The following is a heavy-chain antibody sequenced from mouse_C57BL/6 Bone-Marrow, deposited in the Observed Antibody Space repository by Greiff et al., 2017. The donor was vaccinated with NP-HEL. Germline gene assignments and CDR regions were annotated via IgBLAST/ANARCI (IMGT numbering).Heavy chain of an antibody. V-gene: IGHV8-12*01. CDR2: IYWDDDK. D-gene: IGHD3-1*01. Sequence: VKLMESGPGILQSSQTLSLTCSFSGFSLSTSGMGVSWIRQPSGKGLEWLAHIYWDDDKRYNPSLKSRLTISKDTSRNQVFLKITSVDTADTATYYCARRGGYWDWYFDVWGTGTTVTVSS. CDR1: GFSLSTSGMG. J-gene: IGHJ1*03. CDR3: ARRGGYWDWYFDV.